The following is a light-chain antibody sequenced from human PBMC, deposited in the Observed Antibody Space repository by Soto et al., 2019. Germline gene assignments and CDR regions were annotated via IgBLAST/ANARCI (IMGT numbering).Light chain of an antibody. CDR1: QSVSSSY. Sequence: EIVLTQSPGTLSLSPGERATLSCRASQSVSSSYLAWNQQKPGQAPRLLIYGASSRATGIPDRFSGSGPGTDFTLTISRLEPEDFAVYYCQQYGSSPQTFGQGTKVDIK. CDR2: GAS. CDR3: QQYGSSPQT. J-gene: IGKJ1*01. V-gene: IGKV3-20*01.